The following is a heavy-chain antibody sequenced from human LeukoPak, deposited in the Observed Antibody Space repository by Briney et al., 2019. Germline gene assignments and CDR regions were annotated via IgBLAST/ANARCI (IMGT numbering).Heavy chain of an antibody. CDR3: ARSTHGYSSSCHGN. J-gene: IGHJ4*02. Sequence: PGGSLRLSCAASGFTFSSSAMNWVRQAPGKGLEWVSSINNVASHIYYAHSVKGRFTISRDNAKNSLYLQMNSLRAEDTAVYYCARSTHGYSSSCHGNWGQGTLVTVSS. V-gene: IGHV3-21*01. CDR1: GFTFSSSA. D-gene: IGHD6-13*01. CDR2: INNVASHI.